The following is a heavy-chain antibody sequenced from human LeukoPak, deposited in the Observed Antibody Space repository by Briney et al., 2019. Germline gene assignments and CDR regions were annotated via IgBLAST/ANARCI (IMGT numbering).Heavy chain of an antibody. CDR2: ISGTVGTT. D-gene: IGHD2-15*01. CDR1: GFTFSSYA. CDR3: AKGRCSGGSCYGRGFDY. V-gene: IGHV3-23*01. J-gene: IGHJ4*02. Sequence: PGGSLRLSCAASGFTFSSYAMSWVRQAPGKGLEWASSISGTVGTTYYADSVKGRFTISRDNSKNTLFLQIDSLRAEDTAVYYCAKGRCSGGSCYGRGFDYWGQGTLVTASS.